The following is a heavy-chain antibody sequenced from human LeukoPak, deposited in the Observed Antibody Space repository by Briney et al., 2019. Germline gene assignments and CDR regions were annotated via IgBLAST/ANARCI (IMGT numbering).Heavy chain of an antibody. D-gene: IGHD2-2*01. Sequence: GASVKVSCETSGYTFSSYGISWVRQAPGQGLEWMGWISAYNGNTNYAQKLQGRVTMTTDTSTSTAYMELRSLRSDDTAVYYCASGSTSCFGLGCGMDVWGQGTTVTVSS. CDR3: ASGSTSCFGLGCGMDV. CDR1: GYTFSSYG. CDR2: ISAYNGNT. V-gene: IGHV1-18*01. J-gene: IGHJ6*02.